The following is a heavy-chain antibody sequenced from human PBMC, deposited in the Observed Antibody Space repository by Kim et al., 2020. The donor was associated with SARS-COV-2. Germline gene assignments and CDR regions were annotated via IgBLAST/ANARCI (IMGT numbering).Heavy chain of an antibody. D-gene: IGHD3-22*01. J-gene: IGHJ3*02. Sequence: GGSLRLSCVTSGFTFRDYTMNWVRQAPGKGLEWVSSITSSTRSILYSDSVKGRFTISRDNANNSLFLQMNSLRPEDTAVYYCARDVAASYYYDSSDYAADGFAIWSEGTLVTVSP. CDR2: ITSSTRSI. V-gene: IGHV3-21*01. CDR3: ARDVAASYYYDSSDYAADGFAI. CDR1: GFTFRDYT.